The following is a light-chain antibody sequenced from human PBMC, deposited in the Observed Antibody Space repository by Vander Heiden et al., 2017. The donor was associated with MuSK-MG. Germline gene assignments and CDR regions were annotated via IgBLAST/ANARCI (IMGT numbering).Light chain of an antibody. V-gene: IGKV3-20*01. Sequence: EIVLTLSPGTLSLSPGERATLCCRASQSVGGSFLAWYQQKPGQAPRLLIYGASSRATGIPDRFSGSGSGTDFTLTISRLEPEDFAVYYCQQYGSLPRTFGQGTKVEI. CDR2: GAS. CDR3: QQYGSLPRT. CDR1: QSVGGSF. J-gene: IGKJ1*01.